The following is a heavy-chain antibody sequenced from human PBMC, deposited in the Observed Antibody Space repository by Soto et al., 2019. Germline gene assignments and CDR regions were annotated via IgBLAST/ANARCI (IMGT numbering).Heavy chain of an antibody. CDR1: GGSISSGDYY. CDR3: ARERQEYNWNHFDY. D-gene: IGHD1-20*01. V-gene: IGHV4-30-4*01. CDR2: IYYSGST. J-gene: IGHJ4*02. Sequence: LSLTCTVSGGSISSGDYYWSWIRQPPGKGLEWIGYIYYSGSTYYNPSLKSRVTISVDTSKNQFSLKLSSVTAADTAVYYCARERQEYNWNHFDYWGQGTLVTVSS.